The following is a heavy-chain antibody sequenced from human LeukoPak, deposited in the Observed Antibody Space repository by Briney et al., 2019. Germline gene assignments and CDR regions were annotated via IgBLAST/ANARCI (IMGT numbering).Heavy chain of an antibody. D-gene: IGHD3-10*01. J-gene: IGHJ5*02. V-gene: IGHV2-70*11. CDR3: ARTSMVRGVMGWFDP. CDR1: GFSLSTSGMC. Sequence: SGPALLKPTQTLTLTCTFSGFSLSTSGMCVSWIRQPPGKAVEWLARIDWDDDKYYSTSLKTRLTISKDTSKNQVVLTMTNMDPVDTATYYCARTSMVRGVMGWFDPWGQGTLVTVSS. CDR2: IDWDDDK.